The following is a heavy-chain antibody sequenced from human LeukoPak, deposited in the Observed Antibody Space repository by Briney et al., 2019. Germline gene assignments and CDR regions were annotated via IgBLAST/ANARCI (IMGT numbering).Heavy chain of an antibody. V-gene: IGHV1-18*01. CDR1: GYTFTSYG. CDR2: INAYNGNT. D-gene: IGHD3-22*01. CDR3: ARDDNPHDSSGYATFDY. Sequence: ASVKVSCKASGYTFTSYGISWVRQAPGQGLEWMGWINAYNGNTNYAQKLQGRVTMTTDTSTSTAYMELRSLRSDDTAVYYCARDDNPHDSSGYATFDYWGQGTLVTVSS. J-gene: IGHJ4*02.